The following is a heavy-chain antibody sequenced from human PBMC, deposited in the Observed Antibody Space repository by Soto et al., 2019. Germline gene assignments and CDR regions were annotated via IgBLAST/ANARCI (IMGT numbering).Heavy chain of an antibody. V-gene: IGHV3-74*01. Sequence: EVQLVESGGGLVQPGGSQRLSCAASGFTFSSYWMHWVRQAPGKGLVWVSRINSDGSTTNYADSVKGRFTISRDIAKNTLDLQMNSLRAEDTAVYYFARSPYGDYVYFHYMDVWGKGTTVTVSS. CDR2: INSDGSTT. D-gene: IGHD4-17*01. CDR3: ARSPYGDYVYFHYMDV. CDR1: GFTFSSYW. J-gene: IGHJ6*03.